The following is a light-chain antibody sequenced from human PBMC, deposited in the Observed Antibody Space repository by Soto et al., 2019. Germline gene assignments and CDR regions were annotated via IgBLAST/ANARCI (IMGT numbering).Light chain of an antibody. CDR3: ATWDDGLNGL. Sequence: QTVVTQPPSASGTPGQRVTISCSGSSSDIGSNTVSWYQQLPGTAPKLLIYSNNQRPSGVPDRFSGSKSGTSASLAISGLQSEDEADYYCATWDDGLNGLFGGGTKLTVL. CDR2: SNN. J-gene: IGLJ3*02. V-gene: IGLV1-44*01. CDR1: SSDIGSNT.